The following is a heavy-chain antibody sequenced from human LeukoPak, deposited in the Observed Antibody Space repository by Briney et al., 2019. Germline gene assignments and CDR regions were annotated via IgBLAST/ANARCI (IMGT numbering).Heavy chain of an antibody. D-gene: IGHD6-13*01. V-gene: IGHV1-69*05. CDR1: GGTFSSYA. J-gene: IGHJ4*02. CDR2: IIPIFGTA. CDR3: ARERPPGDSSNWFLEGYFDI. Sequence: SVKVSCKASGGTFSSYAITWVRQAPGQGLEWMGRIIPIFGTANYAQKFQGRVTITTDESTSTAYMELSTLRSDDTAVYYCARERPPGDSSNWFLEGYFDIWDQGTLVTISS.